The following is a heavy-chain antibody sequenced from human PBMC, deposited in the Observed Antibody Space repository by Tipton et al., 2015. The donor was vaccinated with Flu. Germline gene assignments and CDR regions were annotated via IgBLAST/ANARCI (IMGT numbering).Heavy chain of an antibody. CDR1: GGSIRSGSYY. J-gene: IGHJ5*02. V-gene: IGHV4-61*02. D-gene: IGHD3-3*01. CDR3: GRDFGDYNWIDP. Sequence: TLSLTCTVPGGSIRSGSYYWSWVRQPAGKGLEWIGRIYASGSTDYNPSLMSRVTILVDTSKNEFSLKLRSVTAADTAVYYCGRDFGDYNWIDPWGQGTLVTVSS. CDR2: IYASGST.